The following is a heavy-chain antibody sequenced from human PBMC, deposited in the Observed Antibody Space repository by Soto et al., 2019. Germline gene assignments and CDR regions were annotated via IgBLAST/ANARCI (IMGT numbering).Heavy chain of an antibody. V-gene: IGHV4-4*02. CDR1: GGSISSSNW. D-gene: IGHD3-10*01. CDR2: IYHSGST. Sequence: SETLSLTCAVSGGSISSSNWWSWVRQPPGKGLEWIGEIYHSGSTNYNPSLKSRVTISVDKSKNQFSLKLSSVTAADTAVYYCASGERYYYYGMDVWGQGTTVTVSS. J-gene: IGHJ6*02. CDR3: ASGERYYYYGMDV.